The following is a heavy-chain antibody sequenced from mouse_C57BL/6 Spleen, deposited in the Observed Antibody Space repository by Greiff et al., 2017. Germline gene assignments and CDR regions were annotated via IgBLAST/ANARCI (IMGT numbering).Heavy chain of an antibody. J-gene: IGHJ2*01. D-gene: IGHD2-2*01. CDR3: ARLGYGYNFDY. V-gene: IGHV1-64*01. Sequence: VQLQQPGAELVKPGASVKLSCKASGYTFTSYWMHWVKQRPGQGLEWIGMIHPNSGSTNYNEKFKSKATLTVDKSSSTAYMQRSSLTSEDSAVYYCARLGYGYNFDYWGQGTTLTVSA. CDR1: GYTFTSYW. CDR2: IHPNSGST.